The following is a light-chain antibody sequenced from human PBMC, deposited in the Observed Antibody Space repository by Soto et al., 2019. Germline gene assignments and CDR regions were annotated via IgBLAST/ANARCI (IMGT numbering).Light chain of an antibody. CDR3: QQYGSSPRT. CDR1: QSVSSSY. V-gene: IGKV3-20*01. Sequence: EIVLTQSPGTLSLSPGERATLSCRASQSVSSSYLAWYQQKPGQAPRLLIYGASSRATGIPDRFSGSGSGTDFSLTISMVEHEYFGVYHCQQYGSSPRTFGQGTKMEIK. CDR2: GAS. J-gene: IGKJ1*01.